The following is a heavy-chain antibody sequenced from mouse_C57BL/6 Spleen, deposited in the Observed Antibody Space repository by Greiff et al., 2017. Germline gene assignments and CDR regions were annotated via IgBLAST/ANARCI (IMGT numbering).Heavy chain of an antibody. CDR1: GYTFTSYW. CDR2: IYPGSGST. Sequence: VQLQQPGAELVKPGASVKMSCKASGYTFTSYWITWVKQRPGQGLEWIGDIYPGSGSTNYNEKFKSKATLTVDTSSSTAYIQLSSLTSEDSAVYYCARSGYSNYVGYFDVWGKGTTVTVSS. CDR3: ARSGYSNYVGYFDV. D-gene: IGHD2-5*01. J-gene: IGHJ1*03. V-gene: IGHV1-55*01.